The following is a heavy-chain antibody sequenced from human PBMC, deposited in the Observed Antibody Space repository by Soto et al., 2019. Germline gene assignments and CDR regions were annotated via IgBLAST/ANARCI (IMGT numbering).Heavy chain of an antibody. CDR1: GYTFTSYY. CDR2: INPSGGST. J-gene: IGHJ6*02. V-gene: IGHV1-46*01. D-gene: IGHD3-3*01. Sequence: ASLKVSCKASGYTFTSYYMHWVRQAPGQGLEWMGIINPSGGSTSYAQKFQGRVTMTRDTSTDTAYMELSSLRSEDTAVYYCATDLLTHTEIFSCYFYYYYGMDVWGQGTTVTVSS. CDR3: ATDLLTHTEIFSCYFYYYYGMDV.